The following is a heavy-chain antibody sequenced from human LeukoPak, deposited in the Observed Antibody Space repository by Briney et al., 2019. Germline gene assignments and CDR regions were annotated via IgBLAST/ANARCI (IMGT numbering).Heavy chain of an antibody. J-gene: IGHJ3*02. Sequence: ASVKVSCKASGYTFTGYYMHWVRQAPGQGLEWMGWINPNSGGTNYAQKFQGRVTITRDTSISTAYMELSRLRSDDTAVYYCARSRRQLLKSYAFDIWGQGTMVTVSS. V-gene: IGHV1-2*02. CDR3: ARSRRQLLKSYAFDI. D-gene: IGHD2-2*01. CDR2: INPNSGGT. CDR1: GYTFTGYY.